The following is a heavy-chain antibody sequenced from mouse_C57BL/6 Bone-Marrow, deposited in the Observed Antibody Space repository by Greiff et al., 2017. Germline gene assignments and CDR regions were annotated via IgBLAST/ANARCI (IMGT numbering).Heavy chain of an antibody. CDR3: AREDYYGSSGGDY. CDR2: INPSSGYT. D-gene: IGHD1-1*01. Sequence: VKLVESGAELARPGASVKMSCKASGYTFTSYTMHWVKQRPGQGLEWIGYINPSSGYTKYNQKFKDKATLTADKSSSTAYMQLSSLTSEDSAVYYCAREDYYGSSGGDYWGQGTTLTVSS. CDR1: GYTFTSYT. J-gene: IGHJ2*01. V-gene: IGHV1-4*01.